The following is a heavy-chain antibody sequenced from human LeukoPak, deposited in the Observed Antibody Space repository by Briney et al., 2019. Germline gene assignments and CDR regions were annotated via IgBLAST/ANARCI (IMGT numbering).Heavy chain of an antibody. J-gene: IGHJ4*02. CDR1: GGTFSSYT. CDR2: IIPIFGTA. CDR3: ARDSPNPLYSSGWYVFDY. D-gene: IGHD6-19*01. Sequence: ASVKVSCKASGGTFSSYTISWVRQAPGQGLEWMGGIIPIFGTANYAQKLQGRVTMTTDTSTSTAYMELRSLRSDDTAVYYCARDSPNPLYSSGWYVFDYWGQGTLVTVSS. V-gene: IGHV1-69*05.